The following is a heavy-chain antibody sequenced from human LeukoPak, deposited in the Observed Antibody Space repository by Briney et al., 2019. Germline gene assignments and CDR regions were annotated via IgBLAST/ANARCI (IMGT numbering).Heavy chain of an antibody. Sequence: ASVKVSCKASEYTFTGYYMHWVRQAPGQGLEWMGWINPNSGGTNYAQKFQGRVTMTRDTSISTAYMELSRLRSDDTAVYYCARTSIWFGEFTPNWFDPWGQGTLVTVSS. D-gene: IGHD3-10*01. J-gene: IGHJ5*02. V-gene: IGHV1-2*02. CDR1: EYTFTGYY. CDR3: ARTSIWFGEFTPNWFDP. CDR2: INPNSGGT.